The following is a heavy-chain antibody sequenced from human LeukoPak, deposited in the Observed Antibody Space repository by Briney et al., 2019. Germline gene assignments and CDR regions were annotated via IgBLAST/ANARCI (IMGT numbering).Heavy chain of an antibody. CDR2: IYTSGST. CDR3: ARGIYSSVWFDP. D-gene: IGHD6-19*01. J-gene: IGHJ5*02. V-gene: IGHV4-4*07. CDR1: GGSISSYY. Sequence: SETLSHTCTVSGGSISSYYWSWIRQPAGKGLEWIGRIYTSGSTNYNPSLKSRVTMSVDTSKNQFSLKLSSVTAADTAVYYCARGIYSSVWFDPWGQGTLVTVSS.